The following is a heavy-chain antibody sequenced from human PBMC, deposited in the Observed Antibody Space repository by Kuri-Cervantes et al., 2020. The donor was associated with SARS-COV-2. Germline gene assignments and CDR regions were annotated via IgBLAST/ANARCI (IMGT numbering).Heavy chain of an antibody. CDR1: GFTFSSYS. Sequence: GESLKISCAASGFTFSSYSMNWVRQAPGKGLEWVSYISSSSSTIYYADSVKGRFTISRDNAKNSLYLQMNSLRAEDTAVYYCARGFPTVTTWLGYYYYGMDAWGQGTTVTVSS. CDR3: ARGFPTVTTWLGYYYYGMDA. J-gene: IGHJ6*02. V-gene: IGHV3-48*01. CDR2: ISSSSSTI. D-gene: IGHD4-17*01.